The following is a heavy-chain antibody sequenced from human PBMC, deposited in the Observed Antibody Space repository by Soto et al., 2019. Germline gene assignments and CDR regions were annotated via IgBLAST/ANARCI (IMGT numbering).Heavy chain of an antibody. CDR3: ARSARYGVVGDY. CDR2: IFHTGTT. Sequence: PSETLSLTCGVSGDSIYRSYWWSWVRLPPGKGPEWIGEIFHTGTTNYNPSLKSRLTMSVDKSKKEISLKLDSVTAADTAVYFCARSARYGVVGDYWGQGTGVTVSS. CDR1: GDSIYRSYW. D-gene: IGHD2-15*01. V-gene: IGHV4-4*02. J-gene: IGHJ4*02.